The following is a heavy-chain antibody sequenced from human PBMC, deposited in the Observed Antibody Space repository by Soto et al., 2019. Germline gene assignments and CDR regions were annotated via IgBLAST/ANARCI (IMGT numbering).Heavy chain of an antibody. CDR3: ARSLGLYYFDY. V-gene: IGHV3-72*01. J-gene: IGHJ4*02. Sequence: PGGSLRLSCAASGFTFSDHYMDWVRQAPGKGLEWVGRTRNKANSYTTEYAASVKGRFTISRDDSKNSLYLQMNSLKTEDTAVYYSARSLGLYYFDYWGQGTLVTVSS. D-gene: IGHD3-10*01. CDR2: TRNKANSYTT. CDR1: GFTFSDHY.